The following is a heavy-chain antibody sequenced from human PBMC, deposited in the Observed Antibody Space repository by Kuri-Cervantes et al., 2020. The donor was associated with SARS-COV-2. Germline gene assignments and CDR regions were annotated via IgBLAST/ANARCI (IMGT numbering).Heavy chain of an antibody. J-gene: IGHJ4*02. CDR2: INSDGSST. V-gene: IGHV3-74*01. CDR1: GFTFSSYW. D-gene: IGHD3-22*01. CDR3: ARDYYDSSGVY. Sequence: GESLKISCAASGFTFSSYWMHWVRQAPGKGLVWVSRINSDGSSTSYADSAKGRFTISGDSAKNTLYLQMNSLRAEDTAVYYCARDYYDSSGVYWGQGTLVTVSS.